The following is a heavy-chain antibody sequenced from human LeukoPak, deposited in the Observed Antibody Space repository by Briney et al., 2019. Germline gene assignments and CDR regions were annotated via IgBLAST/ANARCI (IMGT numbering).Heavy chain of an antibody. CDR2: IYPGDSDT. Sequence: GESLKISYKGSGYSFINYWIGWVRQMPGKGLEWMGIIYPGDSDTRYSPSFQGQVTISADKSISTAYLQWSSLKASDTAMYYCARSNSAWDSDAFDIWGQGTMVTVSS. D-gene: IGHD4-23*01. J-gene: IGHJ3*02. V-gene: IGHV5-51*01. CDR1: GYSFINYW. CDR3: ARSNSAWDSDAFDI.